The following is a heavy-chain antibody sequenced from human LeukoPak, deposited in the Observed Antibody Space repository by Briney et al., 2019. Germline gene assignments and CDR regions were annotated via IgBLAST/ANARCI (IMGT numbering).Heavy chain of an antibody. J-gene: IGHJ6*02. CDR1: GGSISSYY. CDR3: ARGSYDFWSGYSPYYYYYYGMDV. CDR2: IYYSGST. D-gene: IGHD3-3*01. Sequence: NPSETLSLTCTVSGGSISSYYWSWIRQPPGKGLEWIGYIYYSGSTNYNPSLKSRVTISVDTSKNQFSLKLSSVTAADTAVYYCARGSYDFWSGYSPYYYYYYGMDVWGQGTTVTVSS. V-gene: IGHV4-59*01.